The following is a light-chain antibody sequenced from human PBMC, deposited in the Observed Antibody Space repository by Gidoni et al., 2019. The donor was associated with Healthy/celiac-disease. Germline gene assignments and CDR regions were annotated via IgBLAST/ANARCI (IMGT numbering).Light chain of an antibody. CDR3: QQYNNWPPYT. CDR2: GAS. Sequence: EIVMTQSPATLSVSPGERATLSCRASPSVSSNLAWYQQKPGQAPRLLIYGASTRATGIPARFSGSGSGTEFTLTISSLQSEDFAVYYCQQYNNWPPYTFXQXTKLXIK. J-gene: IGKJ2*01. CDR1: PSVSSN. V-gene: IGKV3-15*01.